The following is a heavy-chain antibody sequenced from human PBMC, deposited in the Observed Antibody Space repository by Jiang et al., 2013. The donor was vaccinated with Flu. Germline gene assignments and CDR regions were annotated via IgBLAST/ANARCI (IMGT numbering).Heavy chain of an antibody. CDR1: DTTSSTTT. D-gene: IGHD6-13*01. Sequence: SGAEVKKPWGLSRKFPARHLDTTSSTTTYTGCDTAPGQGLEWMGMINPSDDTTEYAQKFQARVTLTRDTSTSTVYMEMSNLKSEDTATYYXARDFLEAAAVDELNY. V-gene: IGHV1-46*01. CDR2: INPSDDTT. CDR3: ARDFLEAAAVDELNY. J-gene: IGHJ4*01.